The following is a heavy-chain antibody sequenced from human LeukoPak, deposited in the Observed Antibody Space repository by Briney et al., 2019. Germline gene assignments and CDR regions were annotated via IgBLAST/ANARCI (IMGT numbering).Heavy chain of an antibody. CDR3: ARDIRCFDL. Sequence: PGGSLRLSCAASGFTFTSYWMTWVRQAPGKGLEWVGNINQEGREKNYVDSVKGRFTISRDNAKNSLYLQMNNLRAEDTAVYYCARDIRCFDLWGRGTLVTVSS. J-gene: IGHJ2*01. V-gene: IGHV3-7*01. CDR1: GFTFTSYW. CDR2: INQEGREK.